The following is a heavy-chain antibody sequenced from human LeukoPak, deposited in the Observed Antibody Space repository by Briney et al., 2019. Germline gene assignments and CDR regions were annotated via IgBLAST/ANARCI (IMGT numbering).Heavy chain of an antibody. CDR1: GFTFSSYW. V-gene: IGHV3-74*01. CDR2: INSDGSST. J-gene: IGHJ4*02. CDR3: AKTLEGYSGYDSD. Sequence: GGSLRLSCAASGFTFSSYWMHWVRQAPGKGLVWVSRINSDGSSTSYADSVKGRFTISRDNSRNTLYLQMNSLRAEDTAVYYCAKTLEGYSGYDSDWGQGTLVTVSS. D-gene: IGHD5-12*01.